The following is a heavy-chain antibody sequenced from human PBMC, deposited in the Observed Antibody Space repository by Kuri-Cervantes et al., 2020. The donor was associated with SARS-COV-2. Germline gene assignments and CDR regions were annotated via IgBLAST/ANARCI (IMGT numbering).Heavy chain of an antibody. Sequence: GESLKISCAASGFTFSSYEMNWVRQAPGKGLEWVSYISSSGSTIYYADSVKGRFTISRDNSKNTLYLQMNSLRAEDTAVYYCARVGGSYYYYYYMDVWGKGTTVTVSS. J-gene: IGHJ6*03. V-gene: IGHV3-48*03. CDR3: ARVGGSYYYYYYMDV. CDR2: ISSSGSTI. D-gene: IGHD1-26*01. CDR1: GFTFSSYE.